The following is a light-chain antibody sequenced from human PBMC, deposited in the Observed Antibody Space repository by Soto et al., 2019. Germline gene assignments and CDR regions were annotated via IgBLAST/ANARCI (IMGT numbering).Light chain of an antibody. CDR3: SSYTSSNTWV. CDR1: SSDVGVYNY. CDR2: EVS. J-gene: IGLJ3*02. V-gene: IGLV2-14*01. Sequence: QSVLTQPASVSGSPGQSITISCTGTSSDVGVYNYVSWYQQHPGKVPRLMIYEVSNRPSGLSNRFSGSKSGNTASLTISGLQAEDEADYYCSSYTSSNTWVFGGGTKVTVL.